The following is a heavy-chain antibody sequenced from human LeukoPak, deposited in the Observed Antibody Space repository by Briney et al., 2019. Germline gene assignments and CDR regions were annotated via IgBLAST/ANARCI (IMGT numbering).Heavy chain of an antibody. CDR2: IIPIFGTA. D-gene: IGHD1-26*01. V-gene: IGHV1-69*05. CDR1: GGTFSSYA. J-gene: IGHJ4*02. Sequence: ASVKVSCKASGGTFSSYAINWVRQAPGQGLEWMGGIIPIFGTANYAQKFQGRVTITTDESTSTAYMELSSLRSEDTAVYYCTRLFARGGEISGSYFYYWGQGTLVTVSS. CDR3: TRLFARGGEISGSYFYY.